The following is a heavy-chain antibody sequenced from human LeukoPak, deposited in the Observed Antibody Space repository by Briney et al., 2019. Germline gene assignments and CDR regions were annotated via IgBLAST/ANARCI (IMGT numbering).Heavy chain of an antibody. CDR1: GYTFTGYY. Sequence: GASVKVSCKASGYTFTGYYMHWVRQAPGQGLEWMGWISAYNGNTNYAQKLQGRVTMTTDTSTSTAYMELRSLRSDDTAVYYCARTLTVTTNDYWGQGTLVAVSS. V-gene: IGHV1-18*04. J-gene: IGHJ4*02. CDR3: ARTLTVTTNDY. CDR2: ISAYNGNT. D-gene: IGHD4-17*01.